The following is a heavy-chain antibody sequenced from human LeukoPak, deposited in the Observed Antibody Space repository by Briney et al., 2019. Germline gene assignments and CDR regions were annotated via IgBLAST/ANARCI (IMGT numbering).Heavy chain of an antibody. V-gene: IGHV3-21*01. CDR1: GFTFSSYS. CDR2: ISSSGSYI. D-gene: IGHD1-26*01. J-gene: IGHJ4*02. Sequence: GGSLRLSCAASGFTFSSYSMNWVRQAPGKGLEWVSSISSSGSYIYYADSVKGRFAISRDNAKNSLYLQMNSLRAEDTAVYYCARVSSTVIVGATGYWGQGTLVTVSS. CDR3: ARVSSTVIVGATGY.